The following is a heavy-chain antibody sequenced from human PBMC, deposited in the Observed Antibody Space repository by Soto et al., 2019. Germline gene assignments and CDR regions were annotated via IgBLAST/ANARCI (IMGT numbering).Heavy chain of an antibody. D-gene: IGHD1-26*01. Sequence: SETLSLTCSVSGDSVSTDRYFWTWIRQPPWKGLEWIAYISYTGDTNYNPSLKSRVTISIDTSRNQFSLTLTSVTAADTAVYFCARIVVGATVDLWGQGSLVNVSS. J-gene: IGHJ5*02. CDR3: ARIVVGATVDL. CDR1: GDSVSTDRYF. CDR2: ISYTGDT. V-gene: IGHV4-61*01.